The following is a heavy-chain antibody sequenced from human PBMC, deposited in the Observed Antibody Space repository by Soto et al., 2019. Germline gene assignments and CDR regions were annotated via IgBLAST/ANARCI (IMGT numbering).Heavy chain of an antibody. CDR2: IYYSGST. CDR3: ARRGYDFWSGYLPRWGFDP. CDR1: GGSISSSSYY. V-gene: IGHV4-39*01. J-gene: IGHJ5*02. D-gene: IGHD3-3*01. Sequence: PSETLSLTCTVSGGSISSSSYYWGWIRQPPGKGLEWIGSIYYSGSTYYNPSLKSRVTISVDTSKNQFSLKLSSVTAADTAVYYCARRGYDFWSGYLPRWGFDPWGQGTLVTVSS.